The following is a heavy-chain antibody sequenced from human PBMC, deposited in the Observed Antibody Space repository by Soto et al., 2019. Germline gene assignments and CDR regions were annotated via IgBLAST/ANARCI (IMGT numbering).Heavy chain of an antibody. D-gene: IGHD3-3*01. CDR2: ISTTSSSI. Sequence: PSETLSLTCAVYGGSFSGYYWSWIRQPPGKGLEWISYISTTSSSIYYADSVKGRFTISRDNAKNSLFLQMNSLRDEDTAVYYCARKGVAFDYWGQGALVTVSS. J-gene: IGHJ4*02. CDR3: ARKGVAFDY. CDR1: GGSFSGYY. V-gene: IGHV3-48*02.